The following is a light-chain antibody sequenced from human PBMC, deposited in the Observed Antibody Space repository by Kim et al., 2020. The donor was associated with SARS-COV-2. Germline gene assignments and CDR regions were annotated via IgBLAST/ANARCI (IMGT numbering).Light chain of an antibody. V-gene: IGLV3-1*01. J-gene: IGLJ2*01. Sequence: SVSPGQTASITCSGDKLGDKHAYWYQQKPGQSPVLVIYQDGKRPSGIPERFSGSNSGNTATLTISGTQAMDEADYYCQAWDSSTVVFGGGTQLTVL. CDR2: QDG. CDR3: QAWDSSTVV. CDR1: KLGDKH.